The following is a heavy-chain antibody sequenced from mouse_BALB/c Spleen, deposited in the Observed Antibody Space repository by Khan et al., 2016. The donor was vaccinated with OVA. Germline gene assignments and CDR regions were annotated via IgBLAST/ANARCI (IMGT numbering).Heavy chain of an antibody. V-gene: IGHV14-3*02. J-gene: IGHJ3*01. CDR2: IDPLNGDT. CDR1: GFKIKDTY. CDR3: ISPNWFVY. Sequence: VQLKESGTELVRPGASVKLSCTASGFKIKDTYMHWVKQRPEQGLEWIGSIDPLNGDTRYDPKFQGQATITADTSSNTVYLQLSSLTSEDTAVYYCISPNWFVYWDQGTLVTVSA.